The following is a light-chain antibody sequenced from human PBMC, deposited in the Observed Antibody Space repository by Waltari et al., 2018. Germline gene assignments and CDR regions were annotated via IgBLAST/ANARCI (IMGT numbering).Light chain of an antibody. CDR2: GAS. V-gene: IGKV3-20*01. J-gene: IGKJ1*01. CDR1: QSVSRA. CDR3: QHYVRLPVT. Sequence: DIVLPHSPGTLSLSPGERVTLSCRASQSVSRALAWYQQNPGQAPRLLIYGASSRATGIPDRFSGSGAGTDFSLTISRLEPEDFAVYYCQHYVRLPVTFGQGTKVEIK.